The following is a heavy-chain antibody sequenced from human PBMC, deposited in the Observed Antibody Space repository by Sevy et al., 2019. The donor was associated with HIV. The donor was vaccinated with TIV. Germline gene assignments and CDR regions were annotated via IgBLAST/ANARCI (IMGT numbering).Heavy chain of an antibody. J-gene: IGHJ6*02. D-gene: IGHD5-18*01. CDR1: GFTFISYA. CDR2: ISPSGGST. CDR3: AKETAMGYV. V-gene: IGHV3-23*01. Sequence: GGSLRLSCAASGFTFISYAMSWVRQAPGKGLEWVSSISPSGGSTNYADSVKGRFSISRDNSKNTVDLQMNSLRAEDTSVYYCAKETAMGYVWGQGTTVTVSS.